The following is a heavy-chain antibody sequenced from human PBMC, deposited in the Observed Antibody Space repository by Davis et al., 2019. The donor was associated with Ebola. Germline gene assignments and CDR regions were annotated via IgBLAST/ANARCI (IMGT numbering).Heavy chain of an antibody. V-gene: IGHV1-69*13. D-gene: IGHD6-13*01. CDR1: GGTFSSYA. CDR2: IIPIFGTA. Sequence: SVKVSCKASGGTFSSYAISWVRQAPGQGLEWMGGIIPIFGTANYAQKFQGRVTITADESTSTAYMELSSLRSEDTAVYYCARGIAAAVNYFDYWGQGTLVTVSS. J-gene: IGHJ4*02. CDR3: ARGIAAAVNYFDY.